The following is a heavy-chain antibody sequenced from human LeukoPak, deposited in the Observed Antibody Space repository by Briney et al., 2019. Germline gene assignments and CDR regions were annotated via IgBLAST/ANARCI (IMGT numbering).Heavy chain of an antibody. CDR1: GGSISSGGYS. D-gene: IGHD3-22*01. J-gene: IGHJ4*02. Sequence: SQTLSLTCAVSGGSISSGGYSWSWIRQPPGKGLEWIGYIYHSGSTYYNPSLKSRVTISVDRSKNQFSLKLSSVTAADTAVYYCARDGDYYDSSGSFDSWGQGTLVTVSS. CDR2: IYHSGST. V-gene: IGHV4-30-2*01. CDR3: ARDGDYYDSSGSFDS.